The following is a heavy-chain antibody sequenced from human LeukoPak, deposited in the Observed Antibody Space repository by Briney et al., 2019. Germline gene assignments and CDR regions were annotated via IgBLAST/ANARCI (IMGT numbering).Heavy chain of an antibody. D-gene: IGHD1-26*01. CDR3: AKGYSTVDY. V-gene: IGHV3-30*18. Sequence: GGSLRLSCTASGFTLSSFGMHWVRQAPGKGLEWVAVISDDGSNRYYADSVKGRFTISRDNSKNTLYLQMNSLRAEDTAVYYCAKGYSTVDYWGQGTLVTVSS. J-gene: IGHJ4*02. CDR1: GFTLSSFG. CDR2: ISDDGSNR.